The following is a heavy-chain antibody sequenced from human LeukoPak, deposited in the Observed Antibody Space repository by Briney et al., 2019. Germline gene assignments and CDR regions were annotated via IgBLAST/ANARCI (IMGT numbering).Heavy chain of an antibody. CDR3: AREKGLLWFGEPSGGFDY. CDR2: ISGSGGST. Sequence: GGSLRLSCAASGFTFSSYAMSWVRQAPGKGLEWVSAISGSGGSTYYADSVKGRFTISRDNSKNTLYLQMNSLRAEDTAVYYCAREKGLLWFGEPSGGFDYWGQGTLVTVSS. J-gene: IGHJ4*02. CDR1: GFTFSSYA. D-gene: IGHD3-10*01. V-gene: IGHV3-23*01.